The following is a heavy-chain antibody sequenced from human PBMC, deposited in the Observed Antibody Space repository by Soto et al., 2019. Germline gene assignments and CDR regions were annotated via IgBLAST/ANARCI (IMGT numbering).Heavy chain of an antibody. Sequence: QVQLVESGGGVVQPGRSLRLSCAASGFTFSSYGMHWVRQAPGKGLEWVAVISYDGSNKYYADSVKGRFTISRDNSKNTLYLQMNSLRAEDTAVYYCAKDRRKVVVAAPFAYWGQGTLVTVSS. V-gene: IGHV3-30*18. J-gene: IGHJ4*02. CDR3: AKDRRKVVVAAPFAY. D-gene: IGHD2-15*01. CDR2: ISYDGSNK. CDR1: GFTFSSYG.